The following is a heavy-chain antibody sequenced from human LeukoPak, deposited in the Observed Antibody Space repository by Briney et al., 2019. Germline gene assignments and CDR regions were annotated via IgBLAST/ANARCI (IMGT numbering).Heavy chain of an antibody. CDR2: ISASGGTT. D-gene: IGHD6-13*01. J-gene: IGHJ6*04. CDR1: GFTLSSYS. CDR3: AKTRPGPADTFYYYGLDV. V-gene: IGHV3-23*01. Sequence: PGRCLRLACAASGFTLSSYSISSVRQAPGEGREWVSVISASGGTTYYADSVKGRFTISRDNSKNTLYLQMNSLRGEDTAVYYCAKTRPGPADTFYYYGLDVWGKGTTVTVCS.